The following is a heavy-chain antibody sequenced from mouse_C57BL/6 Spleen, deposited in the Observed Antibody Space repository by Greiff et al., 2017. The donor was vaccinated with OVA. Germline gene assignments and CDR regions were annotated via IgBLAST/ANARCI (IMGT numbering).Heavy chain of an antibody. Sequence: EVKLVESGGGLVKPGGSLKLSCAASGFTFSDYGMHWVRQAPEKGLEWVAYISSGSSTIYYADTVKGRFTISRDNAKNTLFLQMTSLRSEDTAMYYCARLFLTGRTYAMDYWGQGTSVTVSS. CDR3: ARLFLTGRTYAMDY. CDR2: ISSGSSTI. CDR1: GFTFSDYG. D-gene: IGHD4-1*01. J-gene: IGHJ4*01. V-gene: IGHV5-17*01.